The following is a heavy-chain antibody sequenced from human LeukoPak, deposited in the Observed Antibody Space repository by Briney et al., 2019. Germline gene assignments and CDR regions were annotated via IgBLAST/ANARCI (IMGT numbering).Heavy chain of an antibody. J-gene: IGHJ4*02. D-gene: IGHD3-3*01. CDR2: INAYNGNT. V-gene: IGHV1-18*01. CDR1: GYSFPNYG. CDR3: ARGGYDFWSNYLNY. Sequence: GASVKVSCKASGYSFPNYGLNWVRQAPGQGLEWMGWINAYNGNTNYAQKLQGRVTMTTDTSTSTAYMELRSLMSDDTAVYYCARGGYDFWSNYLNYWGQGTLVTVSS.